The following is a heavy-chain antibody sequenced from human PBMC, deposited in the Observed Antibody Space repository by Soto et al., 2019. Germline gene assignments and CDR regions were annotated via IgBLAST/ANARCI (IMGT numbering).Heavy chain of an antibody. J-gene: IGHJ4*02. CDR3: ARVSAGSRHTAMVSVFDY. CDR1: GGSLSSYY. CDR2: IYNSGST. D-gene: IGHD5-18*01. Sequence: PSETLSLTCTVSGGSLSSYYWSWIRQPPGKGLEWIANIYNSGSTNYNPSLKSRVTISVDTSKNQFSLRLSSLTAADTAVYYCARVSAGSRHTAMVSVFDYWGQGILVTVSS. V-gene: IGHV4-59*01.